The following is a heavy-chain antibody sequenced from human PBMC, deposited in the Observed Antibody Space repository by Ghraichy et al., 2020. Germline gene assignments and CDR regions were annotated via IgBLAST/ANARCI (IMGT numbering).Heavy chain of an antibody. D-gene: IGHD3-22*01. V-gene: IGHV3-30*18. CDR1: GFTFSKYG. CDR3: AKERDTSGYYSFRGDYYGMDV. Sequence: GESLNISCAASGFTFSKYGMHWVRQAPGKGLEWVAVISYDGSNKYYADSVKGRLTISRDNSKNTLYLQVNSLRAEDTAVYYCAKERDTSGYYSFRGDYYGMDVWGQGTTVTVSS. CDR2: ISYDGSNK. J-gene: IGHJ6*02.